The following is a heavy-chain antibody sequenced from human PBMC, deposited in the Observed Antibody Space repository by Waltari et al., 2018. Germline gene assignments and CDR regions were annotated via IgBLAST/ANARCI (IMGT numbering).Heavy chain of an antibody. CDR3: ARDRVLGSGSSDY. Sequence: EVQLVESGGNLVQPGGSLRLSCEVSGFTFRGYWMHWVRQAPGKGLVWVSRIENDGITTNYADSVEGRFTISRDNAKNTLDLQMSSRRAEDTAVYYCARDRVLGSGSSDYWGQGTLVTVSS. J-gene: IGHJ4*02. CDR1: GFTFRGYW. D-gene: IGHD3-10*01. CDR2: IENDGITT. V-gene: IGHV3-74*01.